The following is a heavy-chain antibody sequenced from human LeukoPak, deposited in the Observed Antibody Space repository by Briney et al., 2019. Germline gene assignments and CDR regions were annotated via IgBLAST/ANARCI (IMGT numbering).Heavy chain of an antibody. Sequence: SVKVSCKASGGTFSSYAISWVRQAPGQGLEWMGGIIPIFGTANYAQKFQGRVTITADESTSTAYMELSSLRSEDTAVYYCSCSITIFGVVRSRGYYMDVWGKGTTVTVSS. CDR2: IIPIFGTA. J-gene: IGHJ6*03. CDR1: GGTFSSYA. D-gene: IGHD3-3*01. V-gene: IGHV1-69*13. CDR3: SCSITIFGVVRSRGYYMDV.